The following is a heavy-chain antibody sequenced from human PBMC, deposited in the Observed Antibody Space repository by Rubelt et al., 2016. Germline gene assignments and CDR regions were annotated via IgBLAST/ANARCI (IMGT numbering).Heavy chain of an antibody. CDR2: INSDGSST. J-gene: IGHJ3*02. V-gene: IGHV3-74*01. CDR1: GFTFSSYW. D-gene: IGHD2-2*02. Sequence: EVQLVESGGGLVQPGGSLRLSCAASGFTFSSYWMHWVRHAPGKGLVWVSRINSDGSSTSYADSVKGRCTIAGDNAKNRLCLQMNSLRAEDTAVYYCARSGPDVVVPAAIRVEGDAFDIWGQGTMVTVSS. CDR3: ARSGPDVVVPAAIRVEGDAFDI.